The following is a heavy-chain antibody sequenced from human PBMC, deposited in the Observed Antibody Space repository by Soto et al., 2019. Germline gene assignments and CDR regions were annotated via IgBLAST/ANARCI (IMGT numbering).Heavy chain of an antibody. D-gene: IGHD6-13*01. Sequence: GGSLRLSCAASGFTFNTYWMHWVRQVPGKGLVWVSRVNSDVSSTTYADSVKGRFTISRDNAKNMLYLQMNSLRVEDTAVYYCARGPEGINWYTHPIDYWGQGTLVTVSS. CDR3: ARGPEGINWYTHPIDY. J-gene: IGHJ4*02. V-gene: IGHV3-74*01. CDR2: VNSDVSST. CDR1: GFTFNTYW.